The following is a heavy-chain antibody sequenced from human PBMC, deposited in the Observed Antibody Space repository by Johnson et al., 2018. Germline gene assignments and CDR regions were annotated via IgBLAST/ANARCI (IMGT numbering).Heavy chain of an antibody. D-gene: IGHD5-12*01. CDR1: GFTFDDYA. Sequence: VQLVQSGGGVVRPGGSLRLSCAASGFTFDDYAMSWVRHAPGKGLEWVSGISWNGGSTGYADSVKGRFTMSRDNAKNSLYLQMNSLRDEDTALYHCEGGWYGGYEGYYYGMDVWGQGTTVTVSS. CDR3: EGGWYGGYEGYYYGMDV. V-gene: IGHV3-20*01. CDR2: ISWNGGST. J-gene: IGHJ6*02.